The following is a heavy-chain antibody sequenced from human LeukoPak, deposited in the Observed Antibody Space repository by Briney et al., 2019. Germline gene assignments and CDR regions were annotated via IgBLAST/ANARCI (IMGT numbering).Heavy chain of an antibody. V-gene: IGHV4-39*07. CDR3: ARTHCEGDCFSAIRY. D-gene: IGHD2-21*02. CDR2: IYYSGGA. Sequence: SETLSLTCTVSGDSLRKSTFYWVWIRQPPGKGLEWIGCIYYSGGADYNPSLQSRVTISVDTSKNEFSLNVRSVTAADTAVYFCARTHCEGDCFSAIRYWGQGTPVTVSS. CDR1: GDSLRKSTFY. J-gene: IGHJ4*02.